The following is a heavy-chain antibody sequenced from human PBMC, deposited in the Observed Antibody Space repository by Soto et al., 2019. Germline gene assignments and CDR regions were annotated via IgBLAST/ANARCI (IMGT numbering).Heavy chain of an antibody. CDR2: IDPSDSHT. D-gene: IGHD6-13*01. J-gene: IGHJ5*02. V-gene: IGHV5-10-1*01. Sequence: GESLKISCKGSGYIFTTYWITWVRQMPGKGLEWMGRIDPSDSHTNYSPSLQGHVTISVDKSISTAYLQWSSLGASDTAVYYCARSRAASGVVAFDPWGQGTRVTVSS. CDR1: GYIFTTYW. CDR3: ARSRAASGVVAFDP.